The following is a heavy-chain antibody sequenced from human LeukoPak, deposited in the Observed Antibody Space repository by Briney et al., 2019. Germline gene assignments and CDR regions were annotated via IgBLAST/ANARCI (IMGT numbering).Heavy chain of an antibody. CDR2: VNPNSGGT. V-gene: IGHV1-2*02. CDR3: ARGGSGSYFSWLDP. J-gene: IGHJ5*02. Sequence: ASVKVSCKASGYTFTGYYIHWVRQAPGQGLECMGWVNPNSGGTNYAQKFQGRVTMTRDTSISTAYMELSRLRSDDTAVYYCARGGSGSYFSWLDPWGQGTLVTVSS. CDR1: GYTFTGYY. D-gene: IGHD3-10*01.